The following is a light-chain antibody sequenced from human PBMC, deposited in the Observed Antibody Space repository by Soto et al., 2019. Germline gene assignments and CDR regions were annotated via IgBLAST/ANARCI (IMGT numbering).Light chain of an antibody. CDR2: GAS. Sequence: GDRVIITCRASSGISSWLAWYQQKPGRAPKLLIYGASSLESGAPSRFRGTGSGTDFTLTIDSLQPEDFATYYCQQTRRFPLTFGGGTMVEIK. CDR3: QQTRRFPLT. CDR1: SGISSW. V-gene: IGKV1D-12*01. J-gene: IGKJ4*01.